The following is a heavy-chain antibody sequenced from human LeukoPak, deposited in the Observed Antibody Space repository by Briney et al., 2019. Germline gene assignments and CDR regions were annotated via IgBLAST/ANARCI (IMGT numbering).Heavy chain of an antibody. J-gene: IGHJ4*02. Sequence: SGTLSLTCAVSGGSITSGNYWSWVRQPPGKGLEWVGEIYHSGSTYYNPSLKSRVTISVDRSKNQFSLKLSSVTAADTAVYYCARGPEDSYSAFFDYWGQGTLVTVSS. D-gene: IGHD3-10*01. CDR3: ARGPEDSYSAFFDY. CDR1: GGSITSGNY. V-gene: IGHV4-4*02. CDR2: IYHSGST.